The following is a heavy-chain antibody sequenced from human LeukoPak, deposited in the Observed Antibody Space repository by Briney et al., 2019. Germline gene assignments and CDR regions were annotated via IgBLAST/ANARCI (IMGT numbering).Heavy chain of an antibody. D-gene: IGHD3-10*01. Sequence: SETLSLTCTVSGVSISSYYWSWLRQPPGKGLEWIGYIYYSGSTNYNPSPKSRVTISVDTSNNQFSLKLSSVTAADTAVYYCARDPRGYNWFDPWGQGTLVTVSS. V-gene: IGHV4-59*01. CDR2: IYYSGST. J-gene: IGHJ5*02. CDR1: GVSISSYY. CDR3: ARDPRGYNWFDP.